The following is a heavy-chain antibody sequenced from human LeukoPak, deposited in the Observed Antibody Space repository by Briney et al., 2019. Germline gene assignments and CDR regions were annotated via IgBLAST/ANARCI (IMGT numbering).Heavy chain of an antibody. D-gene: IGHD1-26*01. CDR2: ISGSGGST. CDR1: GFTFSSYA. V-gene: IGHV3-23*01. Sequence: GGSLRLSCAASGFTFSSYAMSWVRQAPGKGLEWVSAISGSGGSTYYADSVKGRFTISRDNSKNTLYLQMNCLRAEDTAVYYCAKDRGEWELLLYYFDYWGQGTLVTVSS. CDR3: AKDRGEWELLLYYFDY. J-gene: IGHJ4*02.